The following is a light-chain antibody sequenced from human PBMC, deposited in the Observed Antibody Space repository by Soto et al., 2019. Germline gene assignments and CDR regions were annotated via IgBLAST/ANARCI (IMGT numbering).Light chain of an antibody. J-gene: IGKJ1*01. V-gene: IGKV3-11*01. CDR2: DAS. CDR3: QQRSNWLVT. CDR1: QSVSSY. Sequence: EIVSTQSPGTLSLSPGERATLSCRASQSVSSYLAWYQQKPGQAPRLLIYDASTRATGISARFSGSGSGTDFTLTISSLEPEDFAMYYCQQRSNWLVTFGQGTKVDIK.